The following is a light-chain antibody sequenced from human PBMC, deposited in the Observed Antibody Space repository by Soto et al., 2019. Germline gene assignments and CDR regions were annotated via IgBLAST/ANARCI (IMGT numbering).Light chain of an antibody. CDR1: QSISSY. CDR3: QQSYSTLSIT. J-gene: IGKJ5*01. Sequence: DIQMTQSPSSLSASVGDRVTITCRASQSISSYLNWYQQKPGKAPKLLIYAASSVQSGVPSRFRGSGSGTDFTLTISSLQPEDFATYYCQQSYSTLSITFGQGTRLEIK. CDR2: AAS. V-gene: IGKV1-39*01.